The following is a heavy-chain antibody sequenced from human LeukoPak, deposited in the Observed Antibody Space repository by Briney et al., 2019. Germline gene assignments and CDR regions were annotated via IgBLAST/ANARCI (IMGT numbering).Heavy chain of an antibody. CDR2: IYYSGST. D-gene: IGHD4-11*01. CDR1: GGSISSGSYY. Sequence: SETLSLTCTVSGGSISSGSYYWSWIRQPPGKGLEWIGYIYYSGSTNYNPSLKSRVTISVDTSKNQFSLKLSSVTAADTAVYYCARGDYSNPVGWFDPWGQGTLVSVSS. CDR3: ARGDYSNPVGWFDP. V-gene: IGHV4-61*01. J-gene: IGHJ5*02.